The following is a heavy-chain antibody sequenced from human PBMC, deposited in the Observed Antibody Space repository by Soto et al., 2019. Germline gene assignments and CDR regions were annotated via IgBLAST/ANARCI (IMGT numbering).Heavy chain of an antibody. V-gene: IGHV3-11*01. J-gene: IGHJ6*02. CDR2: ISSSGSTI. D-gene: IGHD6-13*01. Sequence: QAQLVESGGGLVKPGGSLRLSCAASGFTFSDYYMSWIRQAPGKGLEWVSYISSSGSTIYYADSVKGRFTISRDNAKNSLYLQMNSLRAEDTAVYYCARDQEEGIAASYYYYGMDVWGQGTTVTVSS. CDR3: ARDQEEGIAASYYYYGMDV. CDR1: GFTFSDYY.